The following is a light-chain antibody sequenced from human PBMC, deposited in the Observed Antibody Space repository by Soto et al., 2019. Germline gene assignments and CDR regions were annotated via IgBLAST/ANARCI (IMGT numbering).Light chain of an antibody. V-gene: IGLV1-51*02. CDR2: EDN. CDR1: SSNLGNKY. CDR3: GSWDTSLHTGV. Sequence: QSVLTQPPSVSAAPGQKVTISCSGSSSNLGNKYVSWYQQLPGTAPKLLIYEDNKRPSGIPDRFSGSKSGTSATLGITGLQTGDEADYYCGSWDTSLHTGVFGGGTQLTVL. J-gene: IGLJ3*02.